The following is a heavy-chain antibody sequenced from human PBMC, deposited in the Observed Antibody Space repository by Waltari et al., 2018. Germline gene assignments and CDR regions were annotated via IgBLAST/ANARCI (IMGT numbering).Heavy chain of an antibody. Sequence: QVQLQESGPGLVKPSETLSLTCTVSSGTIRNNYCSWIRQSAGKGLEWIGRIHSTGSATYSPSLKSRVTLSVDTSKNQFSLELDSVTAADTAMYYCARDEGQWLEYFQYWGQGTLVTVSS. CDR3: ARDEGQWLEYFQY. D-gene: IGHD6-19*01. CDR1: SGTIRNNY. CDR2: IHSTGSA. J-gene: IGHJ1*01. V-gene: IGHV4-4*07.